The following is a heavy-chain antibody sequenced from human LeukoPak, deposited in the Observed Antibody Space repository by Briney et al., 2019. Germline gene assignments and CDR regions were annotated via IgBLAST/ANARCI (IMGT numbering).Heavy chain of an antibody. CDR1: GGTFSSCA. Sequence: SVKVSCKASGGTFSSCAISWVRQAPGQGLEWTGGIIPIFGTANYAQKFQGRVTITADESTSTAYMELSSLRSEDTAVYCCARDPNHAFDIWGQGTMVTVSS. CDR3: ARDPNHAFDI. V-gene: IGHV1-69*13. J-gene: IGHJ3*02. CDR2: IIPIFGTA.